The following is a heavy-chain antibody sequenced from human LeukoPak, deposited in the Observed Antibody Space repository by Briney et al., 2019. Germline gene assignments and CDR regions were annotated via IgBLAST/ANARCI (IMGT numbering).Heavy chain of an antibody. CDR3: ATSEYSSSSYYYYYYMDV. D-gene: IGHD6-6*01. CDR2: FDPEDGET. CDR1: GYTLTELS. J-gene: IGHJ6*03. V-gene: IGHV1-24*01. Sequence: GASVKVSCKVSGYTLTELSMHWVRQAPGKGLEWMGGFDPEDGETIYAQKFQGRVTMTEDTSTDTAYMGLSSLRSEETAVYYCATSEYSSSSYYYYYYMDVWGKGTTVTVSS.